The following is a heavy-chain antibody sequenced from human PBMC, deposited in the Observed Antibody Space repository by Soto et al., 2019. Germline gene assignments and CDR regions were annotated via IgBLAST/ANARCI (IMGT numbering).Heavy chain of an antibody. CDR2: ISSDGTNK. CDR3: ANPRFGHLVAGMDV. V-gene: IGHV3-30*18. D-gene: IGHD6-6*01. Sequence: QVQLVESGGGVVQPGRSLRLSCAASRFAFSTYGMHWVRQAPGKGLEWVALISSDGTNKYYADSVKGRFTISRDNSKNTLYLQMNSLRAEDTAVYYCANPRFGHLVAGMDVWGQGTTVTVSS. CDR1: RFAFSTYG. J-gene: IGHJ6*02.